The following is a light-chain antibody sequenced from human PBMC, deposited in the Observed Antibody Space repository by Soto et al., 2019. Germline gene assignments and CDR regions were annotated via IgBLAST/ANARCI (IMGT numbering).Light chain of an antibody. V-gene: IGKV3-20*01. CDR1: QSVSSD. Sequence: EIVMTQSPATLSVSPGESATPSCRASQSVSSDLAWYQQKPGQAPRLLIYGASNRATGIPDRFSGSGSGTDFTLTISRLEPEDFAVYYCQQYGSSGTFGQGTKVDIK. J-gene: IGKJ1*01. CDR2: GAS. CDR3: QQYGSSGT.